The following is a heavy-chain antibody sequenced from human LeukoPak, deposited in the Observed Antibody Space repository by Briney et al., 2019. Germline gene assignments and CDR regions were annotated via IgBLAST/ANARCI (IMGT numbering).Heavy chain of an antibody. J-gene: IGHJ4*02. D-gene: IGHD1-26*01. CDR3: ASGPSYSGSNEYFDS. V-gene: IGHV7-4-1*02. CDR1: GYTFSRYT. CDR2: INTNTGNP. Sequence: ASVKVSSKPSGYTFSRYTMNWVRQAPGQGREWMGWINTNTGNPTYAQDYTGRFVFSLDTSVSTTYLQISRLKAEDTAVYYCASGPSYSGSNEYFDSWGQGTLVTVSS.